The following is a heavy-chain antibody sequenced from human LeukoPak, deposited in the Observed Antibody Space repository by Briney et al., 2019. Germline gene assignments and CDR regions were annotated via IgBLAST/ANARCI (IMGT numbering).Heavy chain of an antibody. D-gene: IGHD4-17*01. CDR2: INQDGSAE. J-gene: IGHJ4*02. V-gene: IGHV3-7*01. CDR3: VRLSGGVTTFDY. CDR1: GFTFSTYS. Sequence: GGSLRLSCAASGFTFSTYSMSWVRQAPGKGLDWVASINQDGSAEYYVDSVRGRFTISRDNAKNSLYLQVNSLRVDDTAVYYCVRLSGGVTTFDYWGQGTLVTVSS.